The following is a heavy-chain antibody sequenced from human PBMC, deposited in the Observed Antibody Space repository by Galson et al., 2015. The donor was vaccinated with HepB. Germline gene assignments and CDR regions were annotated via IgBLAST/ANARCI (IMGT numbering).Heavy chain of an antibody. CDR3: AIGREQLTSGVYYYGMDV. J-gene: IGHJ6*02. V-gene: IGHV1-18*01. CDR1: GYTFTSYG. Sequence: SVKVSCKASGYTFTSYGISWVRQAPGQGLEWMGWISAYNGNTNYAQNLQGRVTMTTDTSTSAAYMELRSLRSDDTAVYYCAIGREQLTSGVYYYGMDVCGQGTTVTASS. CDR2: ISAYNGNT. D-gene: IGHD6-13*01.